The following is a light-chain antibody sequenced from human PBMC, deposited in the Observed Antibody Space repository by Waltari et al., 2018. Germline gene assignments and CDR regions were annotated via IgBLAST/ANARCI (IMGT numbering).Light chain of an antibody. CDR1: SDINVGAYK. CDR3: MILHNNAVV. Sequence: QAVLTQPASLSASPGASVSLTCTLRSDINVGAYKIYWYQQRPGSHPQFLLKYKSDSDKPGVSGVPSRFSVSRDTSANAVILLIAGLQSEDEADYYCMILHNNAVVFGGGTKLAVL. CDR2: YKSDSDK. V-gene: IGLV5-45*01. J-gene: IGLJ3*02.